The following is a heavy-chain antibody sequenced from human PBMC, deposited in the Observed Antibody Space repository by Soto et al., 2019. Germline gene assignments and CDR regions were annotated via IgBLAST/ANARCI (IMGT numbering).Heavy chain of an antibody. D-gene: IGHD1-20*01. Sequence: SETRSLTCTFSCGSISSYYWSWIRQPPGKGLEWIGYIYYSGSTNYNPSLKSRVTISVDTSKNQFSLKLSSVTAADTAVYYCAREVSPLAFDIWGQGTMVTVSS. CDR2: IYYSGST. J-gene: IGHJ3*02. CDR3: AREVSPLAFDI. CDR1: CGSISSYY. V-gene: IGHV4-59*01.